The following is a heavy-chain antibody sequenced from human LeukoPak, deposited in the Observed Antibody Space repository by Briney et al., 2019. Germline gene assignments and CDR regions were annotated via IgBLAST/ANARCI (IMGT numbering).Heavy chain of an antibody. V-gene: IGHV4-59*08. D-gene: IGHD1-26*01. J-gene: IGHJ5*02. CDR3: ARQERLVGATLDWFDP. Sequence: SETLSLTCTVSGRSISSYYWSWIRQPPGKGLEWIGYIYYSGSTNYNPSLKSRVTISVDTSKNQFSLKLSSVTAADTAVYYCARQERLVGATLDWFDPWGQGTLVTVSS. CDR1: GRSISSYY. CDR2: IYYSGST.